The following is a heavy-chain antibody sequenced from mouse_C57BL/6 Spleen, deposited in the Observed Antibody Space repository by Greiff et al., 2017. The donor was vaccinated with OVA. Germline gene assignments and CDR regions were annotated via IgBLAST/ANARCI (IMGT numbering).Heavy chain of an antibody. CDR3: AKSSDYYGSTPYYFDY. D-gene: IGHD1-1*01. CDR2: IDPSDSET. Sequence: VQLQQPGAELVRTGSSVKLSCKASGYTFTSYWMHWVKQRPIQGLEWIGNIDPSDSETHYNQKFKDKATLTVDKSSSTAYMQLSSLTSEDSAVYYCAKSSDYYGSTPYYFDYWGQGTTLTVSS. J-gene: IGHJ2*01. V-gene: IGHV1-52*01. CDR1: GYTFTSYW.